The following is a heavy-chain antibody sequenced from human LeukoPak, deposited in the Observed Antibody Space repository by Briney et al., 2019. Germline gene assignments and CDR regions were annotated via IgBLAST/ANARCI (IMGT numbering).Heavy chain of an antibody. CDR2: IYTSGST. CDR3: ARHRHQSYDYVWGSYRYTGTYYFDY. V-gene: IGHV4-61*02. CDR1: GGSISSGSYY. Sequence: SETLSLTCTVSGGSISSGSYYWSWIRQPAGKGLEWIGRIYTSGSTNYNPSLKSRVTISVDTSKNQFSLKLSSVTAADTAVYYCARHRHQSYDYVWGSYRYTGTYYFDYWGQGTLVTVSS. D-gene: IGHD3-16*02. J-gene: IGHJ4*02.